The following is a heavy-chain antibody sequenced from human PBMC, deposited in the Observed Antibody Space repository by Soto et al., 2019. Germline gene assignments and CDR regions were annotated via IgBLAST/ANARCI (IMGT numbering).Heavy chain of an antibody. Sequence: QVQLVQSGAEVKKPGASVKVSCKASGYTFTSYGISWVRQAPGQGLEWMGWISAYNGNTNYAQKLQGRVTMTTDTSTSTAYMELRSLRSDDTAVYYCARQINIRYFDWITPNDAFDIWGQGTMVTVSS. CDR3: ARQINIRYFDWITPNDAFDI. V-gene: IGHV1-18*01. CDR1: GYTFTSYG. CDR2: ISAYNGNT. J-gene: IGHJ3*02. D-gene: IGHD3-9*01.